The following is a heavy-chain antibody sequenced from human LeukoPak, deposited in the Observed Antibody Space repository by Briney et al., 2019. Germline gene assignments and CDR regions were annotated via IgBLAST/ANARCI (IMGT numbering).Heavy chain of an antibody. Sequence: GGSLRLSCAASGFTFSSNYMSWVRQAPGKGLEWVSAMGGSGATTYYADSVKGRFTISRDNSENMLYLQMNSLRAEDTAIYYCARKLFGGGYYYDYWGQGTLVTVSS. CDR3: ARKLFGGGYYYDY. D-gene: IGHD3-22*01. CDR1: GFTFSSNY. CDR2: MGGSGATT. J-gene: IGHJ4*02. V-gene: IGHV3-23*01.